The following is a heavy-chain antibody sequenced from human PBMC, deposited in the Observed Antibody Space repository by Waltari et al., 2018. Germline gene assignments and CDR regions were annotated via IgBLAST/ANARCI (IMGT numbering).Heavy chain of an antibody. V-gene: IGHV4-59*01. CDR1: GGSISSYY. D-gene: IGHD2-15*01. CDR3: ARGYCSGGSCYGMKTRKIYYYYGMDV. CDR2: IYYSGST. Sequence: QVQLQESGPGLVKPSETLSLTCTVSGGSISSYYWSWIRQPPGKGLEWIGYIYYSGSTNYNPALKSRVTISVDTSKNQFSLKLSSVTAADTAVYYCARGYCSGGSCYGMKTRKIYYYYGMDVWGQGTTVTVSS. J-gene: IGHJ6*02.